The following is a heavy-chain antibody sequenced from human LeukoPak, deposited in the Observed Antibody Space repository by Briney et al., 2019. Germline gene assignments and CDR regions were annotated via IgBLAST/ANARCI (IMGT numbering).Heavy chain of an antibody. CDR3: ARADYYDSGGYYYFDY. J-gene: IGHJ4*02. D-gene: IGHD3-22*01. Sequence: ASVKVSCKASGYTFTSYGISWVRQAPGQGLEWMGWISAYNGNTNYAQKLQGRVTMTTDTSTSTAYMELRSLRSDDTAVYYCARADYYDSGGYYYFDYWGQGTLVTVSS. V-gene: IGHV1-18*01. CDR1: GYTFTSYG. CDR2: ISAYNGNT.